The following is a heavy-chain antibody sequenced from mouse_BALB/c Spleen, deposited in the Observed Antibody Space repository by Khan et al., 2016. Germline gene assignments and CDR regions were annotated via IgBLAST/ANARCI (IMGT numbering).Heavy chain of an antibody. D-gene: IGHD1-2*01. J-gene: IGHJ3*01. CDR2: IDPANGNT. CDR1: GYNIKDTY. CDR3: ARGYGPWFAY. V-gene: IGHV14-3*02. Sequence: VQLQQSGAELVKPGASVKLSCTASGYNIKDTYMHWVNQRPEQGLEWIGRIDPANGNTKYDPKFQGKATITADTSSNTAYLQLSSLTSEDTAVYYCARGYGPWFAYWGQGTLVTVSA.